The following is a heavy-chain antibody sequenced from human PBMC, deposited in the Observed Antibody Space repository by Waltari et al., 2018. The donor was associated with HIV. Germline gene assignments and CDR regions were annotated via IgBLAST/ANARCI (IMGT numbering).Heavy chain of an antibody. Sequence: EVQLVESGGGLVQPGGSLRGSCAASGFTFSSYWMTWVGQAPGKGLEWVANIKQDGSEKHYVDSVKGRFTISRDNAKSSLYLQMNSLRAEDTAVYYCARDQRYYYDSSGYFAFDYWGQGTLVTVSS. V-gene: IGHV3-7*01. D-gene: IGHD3-22*01. CDR2: IKQDGSEK. CDR3: ARDQRYYYDSSGYFAFDY. J-gene: IGHJ4*02. CDR1: GFTFSSYW.